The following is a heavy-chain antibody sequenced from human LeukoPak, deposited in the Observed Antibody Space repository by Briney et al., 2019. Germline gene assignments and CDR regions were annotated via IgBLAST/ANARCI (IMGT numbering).Heavy chain of an antibody. CDR1: GGSFSGYY. D-gene: IGHD3-3*01. CDR2: INHRGST. CDR3: ARGRFWSGYYPYYYYYMDV. Sequence: PSETLSLTCAVYGGSFSGYYWSWIRQPPGKGLEWIGEINHRGSTNYNPSLKSRVTISVDTSKNQFSLKLSSVTAADTAVYYCARGRFWSGYYPYYYYYMDVWGKGTTVTVSS. V-gene: IGHV4-34*01. J-gene: IGHJ6*03.